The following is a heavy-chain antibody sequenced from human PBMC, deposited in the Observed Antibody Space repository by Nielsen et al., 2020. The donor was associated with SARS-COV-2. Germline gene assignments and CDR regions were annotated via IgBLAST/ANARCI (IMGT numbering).Heavy chain of an antibody. CDR3: AKEIDYGDAWFDP. V-gene: IGHV3-23*03. Sequence: WIRQPPGKGLEWVSVIYGGGSTYYADSVKGRFTISRDNSKNTLYLQMNSLRAEDTAVYYCAKEIDYGDAWFDPWGQGTLVTVS. J-gene: IGHJ5*02. D-gene: IGHD4-17*01. CDR2: IYGGGST.